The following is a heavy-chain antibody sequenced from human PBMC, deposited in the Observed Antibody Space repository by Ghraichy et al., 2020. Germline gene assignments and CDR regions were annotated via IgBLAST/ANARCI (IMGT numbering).Heavy chain of an antibody. CDR2: FDPEDGET. Sequence: ASVKVSCKVSGYTLTELSMHWVRQAPGKGLEWMGGFDPEDGETIYARKFQGRVTMTEDTSTDTAYMELSSLRSEDTAVYYCATGERWLQLDFDSWGQGTLVTVSS. D-gene: IGHD5-24*01. CDR1: GYTLTELS. CDR3: ATGERWLQLDFDS. V-gene: IGHV1-24*01. J-gene: IGHJ4*02.